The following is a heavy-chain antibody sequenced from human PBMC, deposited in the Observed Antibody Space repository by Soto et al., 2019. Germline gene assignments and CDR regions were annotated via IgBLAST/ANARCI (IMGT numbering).Heavy chain of an antibody. CDR1: GYTFTGYY. CDR2: INPNSGGT. J-gene: IGHJ6*02. D-gene: IGHD6-6*01. Sequence: ASVKVSCKASGYTFTGYYMHWVRQAPGQGLEWMGWINPNSGGTNYAQKFQGWVTMTRDTSISTAYMELSRLRSDDTAVYYCARDQGRVQLVNSCCIDFWGQGTTVTLSS. CDR3: ARDQGRVQLVNSCCIDF. V-gene: IGHV1-2*04.